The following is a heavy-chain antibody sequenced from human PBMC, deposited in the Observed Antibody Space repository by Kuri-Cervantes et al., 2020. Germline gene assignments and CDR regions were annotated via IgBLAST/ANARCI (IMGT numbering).Heavy chain of an antibody. D-gene: IGHD3-22*01. Sequence: SETLSLTCTLSSYSIRSDYYWGWVRQPPGKGLEWIGSIFHSGDTYYNPSLESRVTISIDTSRNQFSLKLISMTAADTATYFCTRLTGDYYDSDGQSYYFDSWGQGTLVTVSS. CDR3: TRLTGDYYDSDGQSYYFDS. J-gene: IGHJ4*02. CDR2: IFHSGDT. V-gene: IGHV4-38-2*02. CDR1: SYSIRSDYY.